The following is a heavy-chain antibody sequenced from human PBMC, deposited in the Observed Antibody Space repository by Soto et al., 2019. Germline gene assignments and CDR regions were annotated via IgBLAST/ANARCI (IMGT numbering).Heavy chain of an antibody. CDR3: AKATSIRFLEWLFFGPGMDV. CDR2: ISGSGGST. V-gene: IGHV3-23*01. CDR1: GFTLSSYA. J-gene: IGHJ6*02. Sequence: GGSLRLSCAASGFTLSSYAMSWVRQAPGKGLEWVSAISGSGGSTYYADSVKGRFTISRDNSKNTLYLQMNSLRAEDTAVYYCAKATSIRFLEWLFFGPGMDVWGQGTTVTVSS. D-gene: IGHD3-3*01.